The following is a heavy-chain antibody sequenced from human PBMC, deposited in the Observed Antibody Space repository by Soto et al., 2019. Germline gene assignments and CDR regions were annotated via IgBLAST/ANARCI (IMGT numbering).Heavy chain of an antibody. CDR1: GGSFSGYY. CDR2: INHSGST. V-gene: IGHV4-34*01. CDR3: ARVWFGPDY. J-gene: IGHJ4*02. Sequence: PSETLSLTCAVYGGSFSGYYWSWIRQPPGKGLEWIGEINHSGSTNYNPSLKSRVTISVDTSKNQFSLKLSSVTAADTAVYYCARVWFGPDYWGQGTLVTSPQ. D-gene: IGHD3-10*01.